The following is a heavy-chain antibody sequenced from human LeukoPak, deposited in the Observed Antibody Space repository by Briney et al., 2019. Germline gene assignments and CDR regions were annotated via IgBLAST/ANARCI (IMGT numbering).Heavy chain of an antibody. CDR2: ISAYNGNT. D-gene: IGHD1-26*01. J-gene: IGHJ4*02. V-gene: IGHV1-18*04. Sequence: ASVKFSCKASGYSFTGYYMHWVRQAPGQGLEWMGWISAYNGNTNYAQKLQGRVTMTTDTSTSTAYMELRSLRSDDTAVYYCAREGGVGATPDFDYWGQGTLVTVSS. CDR3: AREGGVGATPDFDY. CDR1: GYSFTGYY.